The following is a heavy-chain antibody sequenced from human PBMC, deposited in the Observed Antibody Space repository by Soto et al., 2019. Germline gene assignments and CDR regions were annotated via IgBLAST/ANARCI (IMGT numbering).Heavy chain of an antibody. V-gene: IGHV4-39*01. CDR3: ASTDLRDNWFDP. J-gene: IGHJ5*02. Sequence: ASETLSLTCTVSGGSISSSSYYWGWIRQPPGKGLEWIGSIYYSGSTYYNPSLKSRVTISVDTSKNQFSLKLSSVTAADTAVYYCASTDLRDNWFDPWGQGTLVTVSS. CDR1: GGSISSSSYY. CDR2: IYYSGST.